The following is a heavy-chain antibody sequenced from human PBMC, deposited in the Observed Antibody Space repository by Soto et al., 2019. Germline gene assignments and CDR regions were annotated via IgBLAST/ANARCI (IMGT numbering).Heavy chain of an antibody. CDR2: IIPLFGTT. Sequence: QVQVVQSGVEVRRPGSSVKVSCKASGDTFKNCVISWVRQAPGQGLEWMGGIIPLFGTTDFAQRFQGRLTITTDESTTTDYMELSRLRYEDTATYYCAAELGFGKLSVVWGQGTTVIVSS. D-gene: IGHD3-10*01. CDR1: GDTFKNCV. J-gene: IGHJ6*02. V-gene: IGHV1-69*01. CDR3: AAELGFGKLSVV.